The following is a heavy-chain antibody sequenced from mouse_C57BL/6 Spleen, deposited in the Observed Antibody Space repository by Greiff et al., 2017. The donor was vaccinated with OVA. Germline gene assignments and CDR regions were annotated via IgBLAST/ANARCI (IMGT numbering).Heavy chain of an antibody. CDR3: ARRFNYYGSSLYYFDY. CDR2: INPYNGGT. D-gene: IGHD1-1*01. J-gene: IGHJ2*01. Sequence: EVQLQQSGPVLVKPGASVKMSCKASGYTFTDYYMNWVKQSHGKSLEWIGVINPYNGGTSYNQKFKGKATLTVDKSSSTAYMELNSLTSEDSAVYYCARRFNYYGSSLYYFDYWGQGTTLTVSS. V-gene: IGHV1-19*01. CDR1: GYTFTDYY.